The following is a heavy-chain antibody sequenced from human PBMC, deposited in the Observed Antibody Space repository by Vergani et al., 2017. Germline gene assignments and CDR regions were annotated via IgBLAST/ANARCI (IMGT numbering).Heavy chain of an antibody. CDR3: ARAGTMVRGVIRYYYGMDV. J-gene: IGHJ6*02. V-gene: IGHV1-2*02. CDR1: GYTFTGYY. D-gene: IGHD3-10*01. Sequence: QVQLVQSGAEVKKPGASVKVSCKASGYTFTGYYMHWVRQAPGQGLEWMGWINPNSGGTNYAQKFQGRVTITADKSTSTAYMELSSLRSEDTAVYYCARAGTMVRGVIRYYYGMDVWGQGTTVTVSS. CDR2: INPNSGGT.